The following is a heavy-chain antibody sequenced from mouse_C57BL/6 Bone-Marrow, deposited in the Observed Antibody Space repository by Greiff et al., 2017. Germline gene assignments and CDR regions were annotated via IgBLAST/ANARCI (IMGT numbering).Heavy chain of an antibody. J-gene: IGHJ2*01. CDR1: GYAFSSSW. D-gene: IGHD2-1*01. CDR3: ARKAYGNYPHYFDY. CDR2: IYPGDGDT. V-gene: IGHV1-82*01. Sequence: VQLQQSGPELVKPGASVKISCKASGYAFSSSWMNWVKQRPGKGLEWIGRIYPGDGDTNYNGKFKGKATLTADKSSSTAYMQLSSLTSEDSAVYFCARKAYGNYPHYFDYWGQGTTLTVSS.